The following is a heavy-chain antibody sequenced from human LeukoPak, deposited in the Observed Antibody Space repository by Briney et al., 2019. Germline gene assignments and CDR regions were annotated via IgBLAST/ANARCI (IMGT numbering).Heavy chain of an antibody. D-gene: IGHD1-1*01. J-gene: IGHJ3*02. V-gene: IGHV3-21*01. CDR3: ARDLPGELGRGVFDI. CDR2: ITVTTTFI. CDR1: GFNLSNYN. Sequence: GGSLRLSCAASGFNLSNYNMNWVRQAPGKGLEWVSSITVTTTFIYYADLVKGRFTISRDNAKNSLYLQMNTLRVEDTAVYYCARDLPGELGRGVFDIWGQGTMVTVSS.